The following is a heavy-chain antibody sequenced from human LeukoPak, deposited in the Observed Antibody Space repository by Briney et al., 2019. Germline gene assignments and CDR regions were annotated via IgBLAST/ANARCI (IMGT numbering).Heavy chain of an antibody. CDR1: GYSFTSYW. J-gene: IGHJ6*02. D-gene: IGHD2-15*01. V-gene: IGHV5-10-1*01. CDR2: IDPSDSYT. CDR3: ARGCSGGSCYSFYYYGMDV. Sequence: GESLKISCKGSGYSFTSYWISWVSQMPGKGLEWMGRIDPSDSYTNYSPSFQGHVTISADKSISTAHLQWSSLKASDTAMYYCARGCSGGSCYSFYYYGMDVWGQGTTVTVSS.